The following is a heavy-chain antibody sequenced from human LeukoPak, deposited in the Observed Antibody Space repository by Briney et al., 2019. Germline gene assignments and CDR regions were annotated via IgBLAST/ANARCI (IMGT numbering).Heavy chain of an antibody. CDR2: ISGSDGST. V-gene: IGHV3-23*01. Sequence: GGSLRLSCAASGFIFSSYAMTWVRQAPDKGLEWVSAISGSDGSTYYADSVKGRITISRDDSQNTLYLQMNSLSAEDTAVYYCAKVETSGGANCYALDYWGQGTLVTVSS. J-gene: IGHJ4*02. CDR3: AKVETSGGANCYALDY. D-gene: IGHD2-2*01. CDR1: GFIFSSYA.